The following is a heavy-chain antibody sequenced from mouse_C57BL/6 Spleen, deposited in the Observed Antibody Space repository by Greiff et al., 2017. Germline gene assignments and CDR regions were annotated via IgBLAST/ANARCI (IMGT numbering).Heavy chain of an antibody. V-gene: IGHV5-17*01. Sequence: EVQRVESGGGLVKPGGSLKLSCAASGFTFSDYGMHWVRQAPETGLEWVAYISSGSSTFYSADTVTGRFTISRDNAKNTLFLQRSRRGSEDTAMYYCARDYYDYDDGGFAYWGQGTLVTVAA. CDR3: ARDYYDYDDGGFAY. CDR1: GFTFSDYG. J-gene: IGHJ3*01. CDR2: ISSGSSTF. D-gene: IGHD2-4*01.